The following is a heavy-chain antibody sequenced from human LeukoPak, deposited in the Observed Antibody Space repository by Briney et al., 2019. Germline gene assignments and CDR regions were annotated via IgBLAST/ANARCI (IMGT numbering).Heavy chain of an antibody. CDR3: ARTTTVSSGPDY. J-gene: IGHJ4*02. Sequence: ASVKVSCKAPGYTFTGYYMHWVRQAPGQGLEWMGWINPNSGGTNYAQKFQGRVTMTRDTSICTAYMELSRLRSDDTAVYYCARTTTVSSGPDYWGQGTLVTVSS. CDR1: GYTFTGYY. V-gene: IGHV1-2*02. D-gene: IGHD6-19*01. CDR2: INPNSGGT.